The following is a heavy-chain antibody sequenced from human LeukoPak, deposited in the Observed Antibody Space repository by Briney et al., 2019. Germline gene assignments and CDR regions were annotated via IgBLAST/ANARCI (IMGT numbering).Heavy chain of an antibody. CDR1: GFTYSSYS. J-gene: IGHJ4*02. CDR3: ARQYYVAYTPSCSDY. D-gene: IGHD2-2*01. Sequence: GGSLTLTSSASGFTYSSYSKMWLRQAPGKGLEWVSSISSSSSYIYYADSVKGRFTISRDNAKNSLYLQMNSLRIKDTAVDYCARQYYVAYTPSCSDYWGQGTLVTVSS. CDR2: ISSSSSYI. V-gene: IGHV3-21*01.